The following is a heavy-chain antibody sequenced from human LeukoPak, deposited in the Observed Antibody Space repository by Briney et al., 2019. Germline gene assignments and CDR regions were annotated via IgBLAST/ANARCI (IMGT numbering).Heavy chain of an antibody. CDR1: GGSISSGGYS. CDR2: IYHSGST. J-gene: IGHJ6*02. Sequence: PSQTLSLTCAVSGGSISSGGYSWSWIRQPPGKGLEWIGYIYHSGSTYYNPSLKSRVTISVDTSKNQFSLKLSSVTAADTAVYYCARGLSPRYCSSTSCPYYYYYGMDVWGQGTTVTVSS. V-gene: IGHV4-30-2*01. CDR3: ARGLSPRYCSSTSCPYYYYYGMDV. D-gene: IGHD2-2*01.